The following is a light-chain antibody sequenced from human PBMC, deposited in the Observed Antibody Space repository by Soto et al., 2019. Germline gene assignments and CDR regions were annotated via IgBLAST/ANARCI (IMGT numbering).Light chain of an antibody. CDR1: SSDIGRSNL. CDR2: EGT. Sequence: QAALTQPASVSGSPGQSITISCTGSSSDIGRSNLVSWYQQHPGKAPKLMIYEGTKRPSGVSDRFSGSKSGNTASLTISGLQADDDADDHCCSFAHPDSLVFGGGTKLTVL. J-gene: IGLJ3*02. V-gene: IGLV2-23*01. CDR3: CSFAHPDSLV.